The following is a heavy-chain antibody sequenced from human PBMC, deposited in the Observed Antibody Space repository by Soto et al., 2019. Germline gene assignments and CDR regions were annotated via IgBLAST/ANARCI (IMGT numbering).Heavy chain of an antibody. Sequence: EVQLVESGGALVKPGGSLRLSCVGSGFTFTNAWMTWVGQAPGKGLEWVGRIKSKTDGGTIDYAAPVKDRFIISRDDSKNMVYLEMNSLKTEDTAVYFCTLRDYWGQGTLVTVAS. CDR2: IKSKTDGGTI. CDR1: GFTFTNAW. D-gene: IGHD5-12*01. CDR3: TLRDY. J-gene: IGHJ4*02. V-gene: IGHV3-15*07.